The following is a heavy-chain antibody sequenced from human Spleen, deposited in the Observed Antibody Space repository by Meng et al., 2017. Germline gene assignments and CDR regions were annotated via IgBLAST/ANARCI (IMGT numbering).Heavy chain of an antibody. J-gene: IGHJ4*02. Sequence: GGSLRLSCAASGFTFTNYAMSWVRQAPGKGLEWVSSISGGRVTTYYPDSVKGRFTISRDNSKNTLYLQMNSLRADDTAVYYCVRHWGYWGQGTLVTVSS. CDR2: ISGGRVTT. CDR1: GFTFTNYA. V-gene: IGHV3-23*01. CDR3: VRHWGY. D-gene: IGHD3-16*01.